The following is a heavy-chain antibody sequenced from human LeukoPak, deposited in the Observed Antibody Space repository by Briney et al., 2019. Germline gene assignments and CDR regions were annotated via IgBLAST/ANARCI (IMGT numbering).Heavy chain of an antibody. D-gene: IGHD3-22*01. CDR2: ISSTGATI. J-gene: IGHJ5*02. CDR1: GFTFSAYA. Sequence: PGGSLRLSCGASGFTFSAYAFNWVRQAPGKGLQWVSYISSTGATIYYADTVKGRFTISRDNAKNSLYLQMTSLRAEDTAVYYCARVRHYYDSSGYGVFWFDPWGQGTLVTVSS. V-gene: IGHV3-48*01. CDR3: ARVRHYYDSSGYGVFWFDP.